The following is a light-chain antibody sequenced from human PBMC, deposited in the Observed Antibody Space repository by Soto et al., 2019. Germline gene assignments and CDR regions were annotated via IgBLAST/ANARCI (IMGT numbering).Light chain of an antibody. CDR3: QHYNTYPWT. V-gene: IGKV1-5*03. J-gene: IGKJ1*01. CDR2: KAS. CDR1: QSISSW. Sequence: DIHMTQSPSILSGSVVDGGTRSFLASQSISSWLAWYQQKPGKAPNLLIHKASHLESGVPSRFSGSGSGTEFTLTISSLQPGDFATYYCQHYNTYPWTFGQGTKVDIK.